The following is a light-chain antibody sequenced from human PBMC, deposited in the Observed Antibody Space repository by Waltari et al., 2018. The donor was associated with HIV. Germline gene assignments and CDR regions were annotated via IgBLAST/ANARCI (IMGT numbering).Light chain of an antibody. Sequence: QSVLTQPPSVSAAPGQKVAISCSVSSSNIGTDYVSWYQHVPGSAPKLLIYDNEKRPSGTPDRFPGSKAGTSATLDITGLQTGDGADYYCGTWDRSLGGGVFGGGTKLTVL. V-gene: IGLV1-51*01. CDR2: DNE. CDR3: GTWDRSLGGGV. CDR1: SSNIGTDY. J-gene: IGLJ3*02.